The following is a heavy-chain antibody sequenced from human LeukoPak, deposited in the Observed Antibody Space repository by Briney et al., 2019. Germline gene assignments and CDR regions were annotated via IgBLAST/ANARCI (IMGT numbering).Heavy chain of an antibody. CDR3: ARENLYYAEGAFDI. D-gene: IGHD3-22*01. CDR2: IYTSGGT. V-gene: IGHV4-4*07. Sequence: SETLSLTCTVSGGSISGYYWSWIRQPAGKGLGWIGRIYTSGGTNYNPSLKSRVTMSLDTSKNQSSLKLSSVTAADTAVYYCARENLYYAEGAFDIWGQGTMVTVSS. CDR1: GGSISGYY. J-gene: IGHJ3*02.